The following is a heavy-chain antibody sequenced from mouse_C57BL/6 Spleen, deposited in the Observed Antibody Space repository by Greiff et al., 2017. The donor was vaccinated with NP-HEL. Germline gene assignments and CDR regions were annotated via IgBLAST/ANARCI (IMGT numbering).Heavy chain of an antibody. V-gene: IGHV5-17*01. CDR1: GFTFSDYG. D-gene: IGHD1-1*01. Sequence: EVQRVESGGGLVKPGGSLKLSCAASGFTFSDYGMHWVRQAPEKGLEWVAYISSGSSTIYYADTVKGRFTISRDNAKNTLFLQMTSLRSEDTAMYYCARRATYGSSYIFAYWGQGTLVTVSA. J-gene: IGHJ3*01. CDR2: ISSGSSTI. CDR3: ARRATYGSSYIFAY.